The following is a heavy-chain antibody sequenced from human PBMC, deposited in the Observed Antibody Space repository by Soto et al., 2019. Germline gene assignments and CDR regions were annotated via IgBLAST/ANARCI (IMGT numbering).Heavy chain of an antibody. D-gene: IGHD3-10*01. J-gene: IGHJ6*02. CDR3: ARVLDYGSGSYSRYGMDV. CDR1: GVSFNNNG. V-gene: IGHV1-69*01. Sequence: QVQLVQSGAEVKKPGSSVKVFCKTSGVSFNNNGSGWVRQAPGHGLEWMGGVSAPFRTSNYARKFEGRISITAGASTGTVNRELSSLTSEDTVKYYRARVLDYGSGSYSRYGMDVWGQGTTVTVSS. CDR2: VSAPFRTS.